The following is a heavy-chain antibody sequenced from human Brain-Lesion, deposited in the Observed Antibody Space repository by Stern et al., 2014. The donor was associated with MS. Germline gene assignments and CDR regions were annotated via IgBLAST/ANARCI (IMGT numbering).Heavy chain of an antibody. V-gene: IGHV4-31*03. J-gene: IGHJ6*02. D-gene: IGHD2-2*01. CDR3: ARDQFTTSLDV. CDR1: GGSVSSDNYY. Sequence: VHLVESGPGLVKPSQTLSLTCTVSGGSVSSDNYYWTWLRPHPGKGLEWIGHIYYSGTTYYNPSLKSRVTISIDTSKNQFSLNLNSLPAADTAMYYCARDQFTTSLDVWGQGTTVTVSS. CDR2: IYYSGTT.